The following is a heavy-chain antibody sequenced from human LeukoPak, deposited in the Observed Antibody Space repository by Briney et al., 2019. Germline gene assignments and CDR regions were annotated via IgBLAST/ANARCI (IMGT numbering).Heavy chain of an antibody. CDR2: INGGGGST. CDR3: ARGSVWTYYYDSSGYYPFDY. Sequence: GGSLRLSCAASGFTFSNYAMNWVRQAPGKGLEWVSSINGGGGSTYYADSVKGRFTISRDNSKNTLYLQMNSLRAEDTAVYYCARGSVWTYYYDSSGYYPFDYWGQGTLVTVSS. J-gene: IGHJ4*02. V-gene: IGHV3-23*01. D-gene: IGHD3-22*01. CDR1: GFTFSNYA.